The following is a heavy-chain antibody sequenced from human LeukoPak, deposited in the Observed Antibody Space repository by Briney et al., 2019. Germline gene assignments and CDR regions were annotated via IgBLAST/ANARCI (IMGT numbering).Heavy chain of an antibody. CDR3: ARTIEMATISYFDY. CDR1: GFTFSNE. CDR2: ISSSDSTI. D-gene: IGHD5-24*01. V-gene: IGHV3-48*03. Sequence: PGGSLRLSCAASGFTFSNEMNWVRQAPGKGLEWVSYISSSDSTIYYADSVKGRFTISRDNAKNSLYLQMNSLRAGDTAVYYCARTIEMATISYFDYWGQGTLVTVSS. J-gene: IGHJ4*02.